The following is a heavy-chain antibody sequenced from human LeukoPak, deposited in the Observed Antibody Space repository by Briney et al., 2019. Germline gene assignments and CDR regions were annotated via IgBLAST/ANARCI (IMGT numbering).Heavy chain of an antibody. D-gene: IGHD6-13*01. CDR3: ARDTSPRIAAIYYDAFDI. Sequence: GGPLRLSCAASGFTFSNNWMHWVRQAPGKGLVWVSRINSEGTSTSYADSVKGRFTISRDNAKNSLYLEMSSLRGEDTALYYCARDTSPRIAAIYYDAFDIWGQGTMVTVSS. CDR1: GFTFSNNW. V-gene: IGHV3-74*01. J-gene: IGHJ3*02. CDR2: INSEGTST.